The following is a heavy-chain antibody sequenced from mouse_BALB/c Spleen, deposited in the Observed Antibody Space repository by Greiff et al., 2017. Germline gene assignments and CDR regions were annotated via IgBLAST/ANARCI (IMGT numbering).Heavy chain of an antibody. J-gene: IGHJ3*01. D-gene: IGHD2-3*01. Sequence: LQQPGSELVRPGASVKLSCKASGYTFTSYWMHWVKQRPGQGLEWIGNIYPGSGSTNYDEKFKSKATLTVDTSSSTAYMQLSSLTSEDSAVYYCTRCLYDGYYGGFAYWGQGTLVTVAA. CDR1: GYTFTSYW. CDR3: TRCLYDGYYGGFAY. CDR2: IYPGSGST. V-gene: IGHV1S22*01.